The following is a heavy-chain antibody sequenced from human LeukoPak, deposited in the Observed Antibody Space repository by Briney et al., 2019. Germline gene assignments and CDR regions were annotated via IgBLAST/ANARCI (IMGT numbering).Heavy chain of an antibody. Sequence: SETLSLTCTVSGGSISGHYWSWIRQPPGKGLEWIGYIYYSGSTNYSPSLKSRVAISVDTSKNQFSLKLSSVTAADTAVYYCARDLGYCSGGSCYLDAFDIWGQGTMVTVSS. CDR3: ARDLGYCSGGSCYLDAFDI. V-gene: IGHV4-59*11. CDR1: GGSISGHY. J-gene: IGHJ3*02. CDR2: IYYSGST. D-gene: IGHD2-15*01.